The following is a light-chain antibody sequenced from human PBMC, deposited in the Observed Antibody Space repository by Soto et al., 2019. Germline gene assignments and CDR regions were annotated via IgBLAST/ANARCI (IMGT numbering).Light chain of an antibody. CDR3: SSYSRDGIPV. CDR2: GVT. Sequence: QSVLTQPASVSGSPGQSITISCTGTYRDVGGYNFVSWYQHHPGKAPKLILYGVTNRPSGVSNRFSGSKSGDTASLTISGLQADDEADYYCSSYSRDGIPVFGTGTKVTVL. V-gene: IGLV2-14*01. CDR1: YRDVGGYNF. J-gene: IGLJ1*01.